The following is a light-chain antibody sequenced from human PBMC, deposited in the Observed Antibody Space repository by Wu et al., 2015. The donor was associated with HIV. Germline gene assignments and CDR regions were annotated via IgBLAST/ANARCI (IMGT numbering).Light chain of an antibody. CDR1: QSVSIN. CDR3: QQYSNWPRT. CDR2: GAS. Sequence: TLSCRTSQSVSINLAWYQQKPGQPPRLLIYGASIRATDIPARFSGSGSETDFTLTINNVQSEDAAVYYCQQYSNWPRTFGQGTKVEIK. V-gene: IGKV3-15*01. J-gene: IGKJ1*01.